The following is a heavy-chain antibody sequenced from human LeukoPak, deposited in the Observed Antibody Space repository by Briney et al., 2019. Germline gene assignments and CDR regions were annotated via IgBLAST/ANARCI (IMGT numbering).Heavy chain of an antibody. J-gene: IGHJ4*02. D-gene: IGHD5-12*01. Sequence: GRSLRLSCAASGFTFSSYAMHWVRQAPGKGLEGVAVISYDGSNKYFADSVKDRFTISRDNSKNTLYLQMNSLRAEDTAVYYCARDQSEMATIHLDYWGQGTLVTVSS. V-gene: IGHV3-30-3*01. CDR2: ISYDGSNK. CDR1: GFTFSSYA. CDR3: ARDQSEMATIHLDY.